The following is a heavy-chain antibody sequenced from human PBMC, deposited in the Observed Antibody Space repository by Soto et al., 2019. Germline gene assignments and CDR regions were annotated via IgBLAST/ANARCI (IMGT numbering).Heavy chain of an antibody. CDR2: IYYSGIT. D-gene: IGHD5-18*01. CDR3: ARRPGYGNAFDI. Sequence: SESLSRTCSVAGDSIISGDYYWTWIRQPPGKGLEWIGLIYYSGITDYNPSLKSRVVISIDTSKNQFSLRLSSVTAADTAVYYCARRPGYGNAFDIWGQGTMVT. CDR1: GDSIISGDYY. V-gene: IGHV4-30-4*01. J-gene: IGHJ3*02.